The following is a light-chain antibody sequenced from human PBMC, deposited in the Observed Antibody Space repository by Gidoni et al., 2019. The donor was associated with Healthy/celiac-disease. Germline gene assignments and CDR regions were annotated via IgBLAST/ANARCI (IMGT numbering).Light chain of an antibody. CDR3: QVWDSSSDHHVV. Sequence: SYVLTQPPSVSVAPGKTARITCGGNNIGSKSVHWYQQKPGQAPVQVIYYDSDRPSGIPERFSGSNSGNTATLTISRVEAGDEADYYCQVWDSSSDHHVVFGGGTKLTVL. CDR1: NIGSKS. V-gene: IGLV3-21*04. CDR2: YDS. J-gene: IGLJ2*01.